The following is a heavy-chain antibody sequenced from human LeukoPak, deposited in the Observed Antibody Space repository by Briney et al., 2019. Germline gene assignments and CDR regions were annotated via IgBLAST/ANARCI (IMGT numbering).Heavy chain of an antibody. J-gene: IGHJ4*02. CDR2: ISYDGSNK. D-gene: IGHD6-13*01. CDR3: AKDPSSWDY. CDR1: GFTFSSYA. Sequence: GSLRLSCAASGFTFSSYAMHWVRQAPGKGLEWVAVISYDGSNKYYADSVKGRFTISRDNSKNTLYLQMNSLRAEDTAVYYCAKDPSSWDYWGQGTLVTVSS. V-gene: IGHV3-30*04.